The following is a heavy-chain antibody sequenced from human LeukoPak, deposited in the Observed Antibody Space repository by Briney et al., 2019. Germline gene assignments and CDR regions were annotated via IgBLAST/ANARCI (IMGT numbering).Heavy chain of an antibody. CDR2: MNPNSGNT. V-gene: IGHV1-8*03. J-gene: IGHJ5*02. D-gene: IGHD1-14*01. CDR3: ARVHSKPNWFDP. Sequence: GASVKVSCKASGYTFTSYDINWVRQAPGQGLEWMGWMNPNSGNTDYAQKFQGRVTITRNTSISTAYMELSSLRSEDTAVYYCARVHSKPNWFDPWGQGTLVTVSS. CDR1: GYTFTSYD.